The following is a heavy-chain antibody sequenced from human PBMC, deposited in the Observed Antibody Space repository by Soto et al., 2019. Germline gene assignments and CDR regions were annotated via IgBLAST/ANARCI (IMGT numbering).Heavy chain of an antibody. CDR2: ISGDGNT. CDR1: GFTFNLYT. V-gene: IGHV3-30*14. CDR3: VKGEYYYDSSGYYPFDY. Sequence: PGGSLRLSCVASGFTFNLYTMHWLRQAPGKGLEWVAVISGDGNTHYADSVKGRFTISRDNSKNTQYLQMSSLRADDTALYYCVKGEYYYDSSGYYPFDYWGQGTLVTVSS. D-gene: IGHD3-22*01. J-gene: IGHJ4*02.